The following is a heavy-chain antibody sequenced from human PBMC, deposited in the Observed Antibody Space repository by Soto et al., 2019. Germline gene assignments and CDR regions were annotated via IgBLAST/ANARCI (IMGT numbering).Heavy chain of an antibody. J-gene: IGHJ6*02. Sequence: ASVKVSCKVSGYTLSELSMHWVRQAPGKGLEWMGGFDPEDGETIYAQKFQGRVTMTEDASTDTAYMELSSLRSEDTAVYYCATPGYSYYDRFALGVWGQGTTVTVSS. D-gene: IGHD3-22*01. V-gene: IGHV1-24*01. CDR3: ATPGYSYYDRFALGV. CDR1: GYTLSELS. CDR2: FDPEDGET.